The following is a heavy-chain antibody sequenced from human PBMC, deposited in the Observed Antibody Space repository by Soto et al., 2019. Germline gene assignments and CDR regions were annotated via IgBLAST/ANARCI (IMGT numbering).Heavy chain of an antibody. V-gene: IGHV3-9*01. D-gene: IGHD3-10*01. CDR2: ITWNSGTI. J-gene: IGHJ6*02. CDR3: AKERGITMVRGVPIYYGVDV. CDR1: GFTFDDYA. Sequence: EVQVVESGGGLVQPGRSLRLSCAASGFTFDDYAMHWVRQVPGRGLEWVSGITWNSGTIGYADSVKGRFTTSRDNAKNSLYLQMNSLRPEDTALYYCAKERGITMVRGVPIYYGVDVWGQGTTVTVSS.